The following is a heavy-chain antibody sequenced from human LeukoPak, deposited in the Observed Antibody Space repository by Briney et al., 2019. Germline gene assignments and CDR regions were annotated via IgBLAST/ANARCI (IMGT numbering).Heavy chain of an antibody. J-gene: IGHJ3*02. CDR1: GFPFSSYG. CDR3: AKDWRSYSGSYLAFDI. Sequence: GGSLRLSCAASGFPFSSYGMSWVRQAPGKGLEGVSAISGSGGSTYYADSVKGRFTISRDNSKNTLYLQMNSLRAEDTAVYYCAKDWRSYSGSYLAFDIWGQGTMVTVSS. CDR2: ISGSGGST. D-gene: IGHD3-10*01. V-gene: IGHV3-23*01.